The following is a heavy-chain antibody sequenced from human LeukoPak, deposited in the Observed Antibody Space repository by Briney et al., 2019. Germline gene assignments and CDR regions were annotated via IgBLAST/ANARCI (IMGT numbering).Heavy chain of an antibody. V-gene: IGHV4-59*12. Sequence: SETLSLTCTVSGGSISSYYWSWIRQPPGKGLEWIGYIYYSGSTNYNPSLKSRVTISVDTSKNQFSLKVSSVTAADTAVYYCASDTSDESRFGSSTFDIWGQGTMVTVSS. CDR3: ASDTSDESRFGSSTFDI. J-gene: IGHJ3*02. CDR2: IYYSGST. CDR1: GGSISSYY. D-gene: IGHD3-10*01.